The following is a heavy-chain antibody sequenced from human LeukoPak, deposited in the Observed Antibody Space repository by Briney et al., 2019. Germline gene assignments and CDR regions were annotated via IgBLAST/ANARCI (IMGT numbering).Heavy chain of an antibody. CDR3: AKDGYDILTGYHDAFDI. J-gene: IGHJ3*02. CDR2: ISYDGSNK. V-gene: IGHV3-30*18. Sequence: GGSLRLSCAASGFTFSSYGMHWVRQAPGKGLGWVAAISYDGSNKYYADSVKGRFTISRDNSKNTLYLQMNSLRAEDTAVYYCAKDGYDILTGYHDAFDIWGQGTMVTVSS. CDR1: GFTFSSYG. D-gene: IGHD3-9*01.